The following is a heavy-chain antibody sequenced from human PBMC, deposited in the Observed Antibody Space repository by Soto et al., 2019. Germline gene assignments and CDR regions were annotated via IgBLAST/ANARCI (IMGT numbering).Heavy chain of an antibody. CDR3: TTDLSSITIFGVVIEDAFDI. CDR2: IKSKTDGGTT. D-gene: IGHD3-3*01. Sequence: GGSLRLSCAASGFTFSNAWMSWVRQAPGKGLEWVGRIKSKTDGGTTDYAAPVKGRFTISRDDSKNTLYLQMNSLKTEDTAVYYCTTDLSSITIFGVVIEDAFDIWGQGTMVTVSS. CDR1: GFTFSNAW. V-gene: IGHV3-15*01. J-gene: IGHJ3*02.